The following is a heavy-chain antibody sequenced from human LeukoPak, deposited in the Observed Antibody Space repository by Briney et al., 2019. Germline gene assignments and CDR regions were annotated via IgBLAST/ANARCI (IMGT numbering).Heavy chain of an antibody. Sequence: GGSLRLSCAASGFTFSTYAMHWVRQAPGKGLEWVAVMSYDGSNTYYADSVNGRFTISRDNSKNTLYLQMNSLRAEDTAVYNCAREAGSSGRLYYFDYWGQGTLVTVSS. V-gene: IGHV3-30-3*01. CDR3: AREAGSSGRLYYFDY. CDR2: MSYDGSNT. J-gene: IGHJ4*02. CDR1: GFTFSTYA. D-gene: IGHD6-19*01.